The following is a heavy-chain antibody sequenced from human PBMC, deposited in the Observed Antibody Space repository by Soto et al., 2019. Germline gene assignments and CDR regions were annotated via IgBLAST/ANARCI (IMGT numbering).Heavy chain of an antibody. Sequence: GASVKVSCKASGGTFSSYAISWVRQAPGQGLEWMGGIIPIFGTANYAQKFQGRVTITADESTSTAYMELSSLRSEDTAVYYCATHDHCSGGSCYPSHWYFDLWGRGTLVTVSS. J-gene: IGHJ2*01. CDR1: GGTFSSYA. CDR2: IIPIFGTA. CDR3: ATHDHCSGGSCYPSHWYFDL. V-gene: IGHV1-69*13. D-gene: IGHD2-15*01.